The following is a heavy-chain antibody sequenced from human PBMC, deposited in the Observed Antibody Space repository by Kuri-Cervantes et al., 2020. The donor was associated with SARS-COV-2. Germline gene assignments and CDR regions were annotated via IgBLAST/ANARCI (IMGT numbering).Heavy chain of an antibody. V-gene: IGHV1-18*01. Sequence: ASVKVSCKAPETTFPNYDINWVRQAPGQGLEWMGWISAYNGNTNYAQKLQGRVTMTTDTSTSTAYMELRSLRSDDTAIYFCARVYEDYIWGSSRYNYFDYWGQGTLVTVSS. CDR1: ETTFPNYD. CDR3: ARVYEDYIWGSSRYNYFDY. CDR2: ISAYNGNT. J-gene: IGHJ4*02. D-gene: IGHD3-16*02.